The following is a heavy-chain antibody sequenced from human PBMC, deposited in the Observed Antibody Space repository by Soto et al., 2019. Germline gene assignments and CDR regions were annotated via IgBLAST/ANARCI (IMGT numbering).Heavy chain of an antibody. CDR2: INPSGGST. V-gene: IGHV1-46*01. CDR1: GYTFTSYY. CDR3: ARVPYCGGDCYPHFDY. D-gene: IGHD2-21*02. Sequence: ASVKVSCKASGYTFTSYYMHWVRQAPGQGLEWMGIINPSGGSTSYAQKFQGRVTMTRDTSTSTVYMELSSLRSEDTAVYYCARVPYCGGDCYPHFDYWGQGTLVTVPS. J-gene: IGHJ4*02.